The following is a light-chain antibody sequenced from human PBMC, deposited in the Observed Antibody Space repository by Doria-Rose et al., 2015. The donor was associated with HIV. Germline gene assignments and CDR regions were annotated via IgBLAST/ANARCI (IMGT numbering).Light chain of an antibody. J-gene: IGKJ1*01. CDR2: GAS. CDR1: QSVSANY. CDR3: HQYASSRT. Sequence: TQSPGTLSLSPGERATLSCRASQSVSANYLAWYQQRPGQSPRLLIYGASSRATDIPDRFSGSGSGTEFTLTISRLDPEDFAVYYCHQYASSRTFGQGTKVEIK. V-gene: IGKV3-20*01.